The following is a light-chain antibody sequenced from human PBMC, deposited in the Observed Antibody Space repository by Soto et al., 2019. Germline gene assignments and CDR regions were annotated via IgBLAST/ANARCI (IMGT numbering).Light chain of an antibody. V-gene: IGKV3-15*01. J-gene: IGKJ2*01. Sequence: EIVMTQSPATLSVSPGGSATLSCRASQHVSSNFAWYRQKPGQAPTLLIYRASTRATGIPARFSGSGSGTEFTLPISSLQSEDFAVYYGQQYNNWPYTFGQGTKLEIK. CDR1: QHVSSN. CDR3: QQYNNWPYT. CDR2: RAS.